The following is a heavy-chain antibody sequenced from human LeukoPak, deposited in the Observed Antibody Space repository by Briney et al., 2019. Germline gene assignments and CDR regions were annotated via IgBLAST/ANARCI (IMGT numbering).Heavy chain of an antibody. CDR2: ISGSGATT. V-gene: IGHV3-23*01. CDR1: GFTFSSFA. D-gene: IGHD1-26*01. CDR3: AKGRGSPYYFEY. Sequence: PAGSLRLSCAASGFTFSSFAMTWVRQAPGKGLEWVSAISGSGATTYYADSVKGRFTISRDNSKNTLYLQMNSLRAEDTAVYYCAKGRGSPYYFEYWGQGTLVTV. J-gene: IGHJ4*02.